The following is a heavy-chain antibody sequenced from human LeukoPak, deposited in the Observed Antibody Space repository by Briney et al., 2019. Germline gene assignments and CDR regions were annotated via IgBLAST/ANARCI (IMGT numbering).Heavy chain of an antibody. CDR3: ASGSGYFDY. V-gene: IGHV3-30*03. CDR1: GLTFSNFG. J-gene: IGHJ4*02. CDR2: ISYDGSDQ. Sequence: GRSLRLSCAASGLTFSNFGMHWARQAPGKGLEWVAVISYDGSDQYYIDSVKGRFTISRDNAKNSLYLQMNSLRAEDTAVYYCASGSGYFDYWDQGTLVIVSS.